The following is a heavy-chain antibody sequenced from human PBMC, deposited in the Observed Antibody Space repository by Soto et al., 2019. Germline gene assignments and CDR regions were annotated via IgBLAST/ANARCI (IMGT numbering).Heavy chain of an antibody. D-gene: IGHD3-10*01. CDR1: GGSISSYY. Sequence: PSETLSLTCTVSGGSISSYYWNWIRQPPGKGLEWIGYIYYSGSTNYSPSLKSRVTISVDTSKNQFSLKLSSVTAADTAVYYCARSTDYGSDYWGQGTLVTVSS. V-gene: IGHV4-59*08. J-gene: IGHJ4*02. CDR2: IYYSGST. CDR3: ARSTDYGSDY.